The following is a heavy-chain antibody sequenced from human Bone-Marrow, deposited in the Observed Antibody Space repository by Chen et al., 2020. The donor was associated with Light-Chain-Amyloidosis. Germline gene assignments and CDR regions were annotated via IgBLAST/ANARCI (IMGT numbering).Heavy chain of an antibody. D-gene: IGHD3-16*01. CDR1: GFTFSSYW. Sequence: EVQLVESGGGLVQPGGSLRLSCAASGFTFSSYWMSWVRQAPGKGLEWVANIKQDGSEKYYVDSVKGRFTISRDNAKNSLYLQMNSLRAEDTAVYYCARVLYDYVWGSYYAFDIWGQGTMVTVSS. V-gene: IGHV3-7*01. CDR2: IKQDGSEK. CDR3: ARVLYDYVWGSYYAFDI. J-gene: IGHJ3*02.